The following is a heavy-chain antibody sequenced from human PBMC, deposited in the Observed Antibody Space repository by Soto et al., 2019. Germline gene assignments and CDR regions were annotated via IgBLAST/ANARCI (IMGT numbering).Heavy chain of an antibody. D-gene: IGHD1-26*01. V-gene: IGHV3-48*03. CDR2: ISTSGSTI. CDR3: AYGGSCDY. CDR1: GFSFNTYE. J-gene: IGHJ4*02. Sequence: EVQLVESGGGLVQPGGSLRLSCAASGFSFNTYEMNWVRQAPGKGLEWVSYISTSGSTIYYADSVKGRFTISRDNGKNSLYLQMNSLRAKDTAVYYCAYGGSCDYWGQGTQVTVSS.